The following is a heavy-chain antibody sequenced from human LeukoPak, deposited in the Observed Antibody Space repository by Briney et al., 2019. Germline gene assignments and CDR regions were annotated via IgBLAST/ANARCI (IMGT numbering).Heavy chain of an antibody. J-gene: IGHJ4*02. D-gene: IGHD2-8*01. CDR2: IYYSGST. CDR3: ARHGGPSLVLGYFDY. CDR1: GASISSYY. Sequence: SETLSLTCTVSGASISSYYWSWIRQPPGKGLEWIGYIYYSGSTNYNPSLKSRVTISVDTSKNQFSLKLSSVTAADTAVYYCARHGGPSLVLGYFDYWGQGTLVTVSS. V-gene: IGHV4-59*08.